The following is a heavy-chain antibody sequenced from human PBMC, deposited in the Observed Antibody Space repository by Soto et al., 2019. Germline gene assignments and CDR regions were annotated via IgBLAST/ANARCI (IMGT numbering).Heavy chain of an antibody. J-gene: IGHJ3*02. V-gene: IGHV3-48*03. D-gene: IGHD5-18*01. CDR2: ISSSGSTI. CDR3: ARDPGRRQLWLLDAFDI. Sequence: GGSLRLSCAASGFTFSSYEMNWVRRAPGKGLEWVSYISSSGSTIYYADSVKGRFTISRDNAKNSLYLQMNSLRAEGTAVYYCARDPGRRQLWLLDAFDIWGQGTMVTVSS. CDR1: GFTFSSYE.